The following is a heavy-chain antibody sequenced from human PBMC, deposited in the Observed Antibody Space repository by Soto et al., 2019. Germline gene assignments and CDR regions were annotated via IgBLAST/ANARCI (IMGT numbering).Heavy chain of an antibody. J-gene: IGHJ2*01. CDR2: MNPNSGNT. CDR3: ARGAEEDWYCDL. V-gene: IGHV1-8*01. Sequence: QVQLVQSGAEVKKPGASVKVSCKASGYTFTSYDINWVRQATGQGLEWMGWMNPNSGNTGYAQKFQGRVTMSRNTAISTAYMELSSLRAEDTAVYYCARGAEEDWYCDLWGRGTLVTVSS. CDR1: GYTFTSYD.